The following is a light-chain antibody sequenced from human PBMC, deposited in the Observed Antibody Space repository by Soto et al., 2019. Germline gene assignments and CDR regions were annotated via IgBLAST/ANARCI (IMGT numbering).Light chain of an antibody. CDR1: QAISTW. J-gene: IGKJ1*01. V-gene: IGKV1D-12*01. CDR3: QQANSFPRK. Sequence: DIQMTQSPSSVSASVGDRVTITCRASQAISTWLAWYQQKPGKAPQLLIYAASNLQTGVPSRFGVSGSGTGFTLTISTLQPEDCATDYGQQANSFPRKFGQGTQVESK. CDR2: AAS.